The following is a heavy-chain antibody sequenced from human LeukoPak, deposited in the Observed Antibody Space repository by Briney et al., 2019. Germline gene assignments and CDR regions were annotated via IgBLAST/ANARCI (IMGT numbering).Heavy chain of an antibody. Sequence: GGTLRLSCAASGFTFSSHGMSWVRQAPGKGLEWVSTISGSGDYTYYADSVKGRFTISRDNSKNTLYLQMNSLRAEDTAVYYCAKDLRFWPDYWGQGTLVTVSS. CDR2: ISGSGDYT. CDR3: AKDLRFWPDY. V-gene: IGHV3-23*01. CDR1: GFTFSSHG. D-gene: IGHD3-3*01. J-gene: IGHJ4*02.